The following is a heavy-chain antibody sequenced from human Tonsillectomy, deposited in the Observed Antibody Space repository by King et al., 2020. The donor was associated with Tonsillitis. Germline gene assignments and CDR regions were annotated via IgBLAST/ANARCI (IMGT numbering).Heavy chain of an antibody. CDR2: IFSNDEK. V-gene: IGHV2-26*01. CDR3: ARISAAGWVYYGMDV. J-gene: IGHJ6*02. CDR1: GFSLSSARMG. Sequence: TLKESGPVLVKPTETLTLTCTVSGFSLSSARMGVSWIRQPPGKALEWLAFIFSNDEKSYSRSLKSRLTISKDTSKSQVVLTMTNVDPVDTATYYCARISAAGWVYYGMDVWGQGTTVTVSS. D-gene: IGHD6-13*01.